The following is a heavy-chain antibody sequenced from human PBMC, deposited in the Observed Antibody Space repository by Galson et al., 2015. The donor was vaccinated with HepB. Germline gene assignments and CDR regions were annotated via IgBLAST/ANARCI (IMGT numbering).Heavy chain of an antibody. CDR1: GYTLTELS. J-gene: IGHJ4*02. CDR2: FGPEDGET. V-gene: IGHV1-24*01. CDR3: ATDYCTGGVCYGPYFDY. D-gene: IGHD2-8*02. Sequence: SVKVSCKVSGYTLTELSMHWVRQAPGKGLEWMGGFGPEDGETIYAQKFQGRVTMTEDTSTDTAYMELSSLRSEDTAVYYCATDYCTGGVCYGPYFDYWGQGTLVTVSS.